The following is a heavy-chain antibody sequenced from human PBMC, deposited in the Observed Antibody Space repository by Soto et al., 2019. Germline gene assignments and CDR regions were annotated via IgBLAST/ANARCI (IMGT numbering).Heavy chain of an antibody. CDR2: IKQDGSEK. V-gene: IGHV3-7*01. D-gene: IGHD6-19*01. CDR3: ARDIGWYTFDC. J-gene: IGHJ4*02. CDR1: GFTFSNYW. Sequence: ESGGGLVQPGGSLRLSCEASGFTFSNYWMDWVRQAPGKGLEWVANIKQDGSEKYYVDSVKGRFTISRDNAKNSLYLQMNSLRAEDTAVYYCARDIGWYTFDCWGQGTLVTVSS.